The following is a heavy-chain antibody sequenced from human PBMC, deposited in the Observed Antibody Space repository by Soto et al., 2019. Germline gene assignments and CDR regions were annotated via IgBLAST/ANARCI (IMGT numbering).Heavy chain of an antibody. Sequence: ASVKVSCKASGGTFSSYAISWVRQAPGQGLEWMGWISAYNGNTNYAQKLQGRVTMTTDTSTSTAYMELRSLRSDDTAVYYCASSGGYNAYYYYGMDVWGQGTTVTVSS. CDR1: GGTFSSYA. J-gene: IGHJ6*02. D-gene: IGHD5-12*01. CDR3: ASSGGYNAYYYYGMDV. CDR2: ISAYNGNT. V-gene: IGHV1-18*01.